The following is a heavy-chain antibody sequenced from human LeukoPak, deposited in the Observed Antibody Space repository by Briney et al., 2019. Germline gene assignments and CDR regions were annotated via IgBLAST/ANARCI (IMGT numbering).Heavy chain of an antibody. CDR2: ISYSGST. J-gene: IGHJ6*04. V-gene: IGHV4-59*01. CDR3: AREVGDYGMDV. Sequence: TSETLSLTCIVSGGSIRSYYWSWIRRPPGKGLEWIGSISYSGSTNYNPSLKSRVTISVDTSKNQFSLNLSSVTAADTAVYYCAREVGDYGMDVWGKGTTVTVSS. CDR1: GGSIRSYY. D-gene: IGHD3-10*01.